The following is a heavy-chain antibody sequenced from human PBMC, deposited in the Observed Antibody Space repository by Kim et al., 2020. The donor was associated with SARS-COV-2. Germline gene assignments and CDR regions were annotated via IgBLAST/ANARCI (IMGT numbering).Heavy chain of an antibody. D-gene: IGHD6-19*01. CDR2: ISSSSSTI. J-gene: IGHJ4*02. Sequence: GGSLRLSCAASGFTFSSYSMNWVRQAPGKGLEWVSYISSSSSTIYYADSEKGRFTISRDNAKNSLYLQMNSLRDEDTAVYYCARFPQVHSSGWFDLGYYFDYWGQGTLVTVSS. V-gene: IGHV3-48*02. CDR3: ARFPQVHSSGWFDLGYYFDY. CDR1: GFTFSSYS.